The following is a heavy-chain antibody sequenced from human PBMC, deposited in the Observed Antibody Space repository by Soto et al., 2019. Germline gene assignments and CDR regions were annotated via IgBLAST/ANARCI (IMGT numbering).Heavy chain of an antibody. CDR1: GGSISSGGYS. D-gene: IGHD6-19*01. V-gene: IGHV4-30-2*01. CDR2: IYHSGST. CDR3: ASAGGLGAVAADY. Sequence: QLQLQESGSGLVKPSQTLSLTCAVSGGSISSGGYSWSWLRQPPGKGLEWIGYIYHSGSTYYTPSLKSRVTISVDRSKNQFSLKLSSVTAADTAVYYCASAGGLGAVAADYWGQGTLVTVSS. J-gene: IGHJ4*02.